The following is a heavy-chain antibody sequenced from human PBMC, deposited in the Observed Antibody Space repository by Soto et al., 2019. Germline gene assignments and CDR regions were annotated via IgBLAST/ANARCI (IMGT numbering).Heavy chain of an antibody. V-gene: IGHV4-31*03. CDR3: ARTTYYYDSSGYPLGSDAFDI. J-gene: IGHJ3*02. CDR2: IYYSGST. CDR1: GGSISSGGYY. Sequence: QVQLQESGPGLVKPSQTLSLTCTVSGGSISSGGYYWSWIRQHPGKGLEWIGYIYYSGSTYYNPSLKSRVTISVDTSKNQFSLKLSSVTAADTAVYYCARTTYYYDSSGYPLGSDAFDIWGQGTMVTVSS. D-gene: IGHD3-22*01.